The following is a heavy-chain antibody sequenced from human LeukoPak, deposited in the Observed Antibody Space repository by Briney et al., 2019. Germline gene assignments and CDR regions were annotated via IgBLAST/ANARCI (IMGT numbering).Heavy chain of an antibody. CDR3: TRAVAGYPD. J-gene: IGHJ4*02. V-gene: IGHV4-34*01. D-gene: IGHD6-19*01. CDR1: GVPFSNYY. Sequence: SETLSLTCAVSGVPFSNYYWSWVRQSPRQGLEWIGEINHSGYTNYNPSLKSRVTMSIDTSKNQFSLKVTSVTAADAGVYYCTRAVAGYPDWGQGTLVTVSS. CDR2: INHSGYT.